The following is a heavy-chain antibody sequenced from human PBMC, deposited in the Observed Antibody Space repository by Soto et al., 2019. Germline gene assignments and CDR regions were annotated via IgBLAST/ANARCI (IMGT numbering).Heavy chain of an antibody. CDR1: VYTFTSYC. J-gene: IGHJ4*02. CDR2: IRAYNGNT. Sequence: QVQLLQSGAAVKTPGASVKVSCKASVYTFTSYCISWARQAPGQGRGWMGWIRAYNGNTNSAQKLQGRVNMTTDTVTITAYTELPCLGSDDTVVYYFASNAPPADYWGQGTLGTVSS. D-gene: IGHD2-2*01. V-gene: IGHV1-18*01. CDR3: ASNAPPADY.